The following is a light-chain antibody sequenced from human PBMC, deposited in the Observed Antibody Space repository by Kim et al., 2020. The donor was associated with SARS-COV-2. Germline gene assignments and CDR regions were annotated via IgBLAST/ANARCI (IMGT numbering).Light chain of an antibody. Sequence: QSVLTQPPSVSGAPGQRVTISCTGSSSNIGAGYDVHWYQQLPGTAPKLLIYGNSNRPSGVPDRFSGSKSGTSASLAITGLQAEDEADYYCQSSDSSLSGWGVFGGGTQLTVL. CDR1: SSNIGAGYD. V-gene: IGLV1-40*01. CDR2: GNS. J-gene: IGLJ3*02. CDR3: QSSDSSLSGWGV.